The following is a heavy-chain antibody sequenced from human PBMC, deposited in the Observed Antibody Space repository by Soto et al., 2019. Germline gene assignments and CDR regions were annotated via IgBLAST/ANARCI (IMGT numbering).Heavy chain of an antibody. Sequence: EVQRVESGGGWVKPGGSLRLSWAASGFTFSNAWMSWVRQAPGKGLEWVGRIKSKTDGGTTDYAAPVKGRFTISRDDSKNTLYLQMNSLKTEDTAVYYCTTGLTMIVVVNDYWGQGTLVTVSS. CDR1: GFTFSNAW. J-gene: IGHJ4*02. CDR3: TTGLTMIVVVNDY. D-gene: IGHD3-22*01. V-gene: IGHV3-15*01. CDR2: IKSKTDGGTT.